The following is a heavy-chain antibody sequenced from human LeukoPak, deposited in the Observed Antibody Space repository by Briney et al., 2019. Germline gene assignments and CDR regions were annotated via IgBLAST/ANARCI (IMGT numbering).Heavy chain of an antibody. D-gene: IGHD3-22*01. CDR2: MNPNSGNT. Sequence: ASVKVSCKASGYTFTSYDINWGRQATGQGLEWMGWMNPNSGNTGYAQKFQGRVTMTRNTSISTAYMELSSLRSEDTAVYYCARALRGVYYDSSGYSYWGQGTLVTVSS. CDR1: GYTFTSYD. J-gene: IGHJ4*02. V-gene: IGHV1-8*01. CDR3: ARALRGVYYDSSGYSY.